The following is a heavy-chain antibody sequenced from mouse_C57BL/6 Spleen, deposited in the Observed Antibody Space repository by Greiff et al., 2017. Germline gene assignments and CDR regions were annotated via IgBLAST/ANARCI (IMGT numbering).Heavy chain of an antibody. CDR1: GYTFTDHT. J-gene: IGHJ1*03. D-gene: IGHD1-1*01. V-gene: IGHV1-78*01. CDR2: IYPRDGST. CDR3: STTLVASHWYFDV. Sequence: VQLQQSDAELVKPGASVKISCKVSGYTFTDHTIHWMKQRPEQGLEWIGYIYPRDGSTKYNEKFKGKATLTADKSSSTAYMQLNSLTSEDSAVXVCSTTLVASHWYFDVWGTGTTVTVSS.